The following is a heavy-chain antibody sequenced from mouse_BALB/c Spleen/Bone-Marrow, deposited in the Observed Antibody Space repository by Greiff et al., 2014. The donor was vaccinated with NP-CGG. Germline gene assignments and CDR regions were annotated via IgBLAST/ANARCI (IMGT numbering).Heavy chain of an antibody. CDR2: INSGGTYI. Sequence: DVHLVESGGGLVKPGGSLKLSCAASGFTFSTYAMSWVRQTPEKRLEWVATINSGGTYINYADSVKGRFTISRDNAKNTLYLQMSSLRSEDTAMFYCARPSMITTYFDVWGAGTTVTVSS. D-gene: IGHD2-4*01. V-gene: IGHV5-9-3*01. J-gene: IGHJ1*01. CDR3: ARPSMITTYFDV. CDR1: GFTFSTYA.